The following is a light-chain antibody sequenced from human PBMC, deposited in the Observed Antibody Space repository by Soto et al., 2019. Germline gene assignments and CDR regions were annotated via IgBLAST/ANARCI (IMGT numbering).Light chain of an antibody. V-gene: IGLV2-14*03. Sequence: QSALTQPASLSGSPGQWITISCTGTSSDVGGYNYVSWYQQHPGKAPKLMIYDVTNRPSGVSYRFSGSKSGNTASLTISGLQAEDEADYYCSSYTTTSAVAFGGGTKVTVL. J-gene: IGLJ2*01. CDR3: SSYTTTSAVA. CDR2: DVT. CDR1: SSDVGGYNY.